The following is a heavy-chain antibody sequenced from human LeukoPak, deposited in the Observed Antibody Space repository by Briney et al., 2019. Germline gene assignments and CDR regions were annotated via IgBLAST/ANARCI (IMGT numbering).Heavy chain of an antibody. J-gene: IGHJ6*02. CDR1: GYTLTELS. D-gene: IGHD6-13*01. V-gene: IGHV1-24*01. CDR2: FDPEDGKT. Sequence: GASVKVSCKVSGYTLTELSMFWVRQAPGEGLEWMGSFDPEDGKTIYAQKFQGRVTMTEDTSTDTAYMELSSLRSEDTAVYYCATGYLVTAGLMDVWGQGTTVTVSS. CDR3: ATGYLVTAGLMDV.